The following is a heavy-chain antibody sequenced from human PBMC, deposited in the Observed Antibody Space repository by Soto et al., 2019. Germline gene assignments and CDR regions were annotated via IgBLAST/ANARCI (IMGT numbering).Heavy chain of an antibody. CDR2: INAGNGNT. Sequence: ASVKVSCKASGYTFTSYAMHWVRQAPGQRLEWMGCINAGNGNTEYSQKFQGRVTITRDTSASTAYMELSSLRSEDTAVYYCARDSGSPWGPGTLVTVSS. D-gene: IGHD3-10*01. J-gene: IGHJ5*02. CDR3: ARDSGSP. V-gene: IGHV1-3*01. CDR1: GYTFTSYA.